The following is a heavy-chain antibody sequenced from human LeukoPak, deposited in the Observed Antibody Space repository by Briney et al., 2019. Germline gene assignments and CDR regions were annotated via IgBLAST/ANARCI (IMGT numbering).Heavy chain of an antibody. D-gene: IGHD3-10*01. Sequence: PGGSLRLSCAASGFTLSSHWMSWVRQAPGKGLEWVALISYDGNNKFYADSVKGRFTISRDNSRNTLYLQMNSLRGEDAAVYSCARGGIPTGPYYYFYYTDVWGKGTAVTVSS. J-gene: IGHJ6*03. V-gene: IGHV3-30*01. CDR1: GFTLSSHW. CDR3: ARGGIPTGPYYYFYYTDV. CDR2: ISYDGNNK.